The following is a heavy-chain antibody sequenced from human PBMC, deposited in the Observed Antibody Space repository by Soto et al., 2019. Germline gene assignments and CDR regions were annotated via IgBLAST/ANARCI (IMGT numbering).Heavy chain of an antibody. D-gene: IGHD1-1*01. CDR2: ISAHNGNT. Sequence: QVHLVQSGAEVKTPGASVKVSCKGSGYTFTSYGITWVRQAPGQGLEWMGWISAHNGNTDYAQRLQGRVTVTRDTSTSTAYMELRSLRSDDTAVYYCARGRYVDYWGQGALVTVSS. CDR1: GYTFTSYG. CDR3: ARGRYVDY. J-gene: IGHJ4*02. V-gene: IGHV1-18*01.